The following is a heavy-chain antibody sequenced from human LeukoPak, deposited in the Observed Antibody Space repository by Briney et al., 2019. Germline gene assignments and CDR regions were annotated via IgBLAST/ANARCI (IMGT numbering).Heavy chain of an antibody. CDR3: ARAHKNSMSGYYFDH. CDR1: GFTFDDYG. J-gene: IGHJ4*02. Sequence: GGSLRLSCAASGFTFDDYGMSWVRQAPGKGLEWVSGINWSGGSTGYADSVKGRFTISRENAKNSLYLQMNSLRAEDTALYYCARAHKNSMSGYYFDHWGQGTLVTVSS. D-gene: IGHD2/OR15-2a*01. V-gene: IGHV3-20*04. CDR2: INWSGGST.